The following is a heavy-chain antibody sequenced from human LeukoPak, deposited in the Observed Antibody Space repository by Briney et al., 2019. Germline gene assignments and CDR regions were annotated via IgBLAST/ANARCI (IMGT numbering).Heavy chain of an antibody. Sequence: PGGSLRLSCAASGFTFSSYGMHWVRQAPGKGLEWVAVIWYDGSNKYYADSVKGRFTISRDDSKNTVYLQMNSLRAEDTALYYCARGFLDFDSWGQGTLVIVSS. CDR3: ARGFLDFDS. CDR1: GFTFSSYG. J-gene: IGHJ4*02. D-gene: IGHD3-3*01. CDR2: IWYDGSNK. V-gene: IGHV3-33*01.